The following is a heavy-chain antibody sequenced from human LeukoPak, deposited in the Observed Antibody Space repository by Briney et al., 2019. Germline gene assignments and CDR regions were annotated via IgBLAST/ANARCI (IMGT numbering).Heavy chain of an antibody. CDR3: AKDRGAAIGRYYGMDV. D-gene: IGHD1-26*01. V-gene: IGHV3-48*03. CDR1: GFTFSSYE. Sequence: PGGSLRLSCAASGFTFSSYEMNWVRQAPGKGLEWISYISSSGSTMYADSVKGRFTISRDNAKNSLYLQMDSLRAEDTAVYYCAKDRGAAIGRYYGMDVWGQGTTVTVS. J-gene: IGHJ6*02. CDR2: ISSSGST.